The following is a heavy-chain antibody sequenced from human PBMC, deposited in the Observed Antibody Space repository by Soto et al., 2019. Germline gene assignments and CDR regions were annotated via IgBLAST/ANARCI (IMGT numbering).Heavy chain of an antibody. CDR2: MYNSGST. J-gene: IGHJ4*02. CDR1: GGSISSGDYY. V-gene: IGHV4-31*03. D-gene: IGHD2-15*01. Sequence: PSATLSLTCTVSGGSISSGDYYWNWIRQHPGKGLEWIGYMYNSGSTYYDTSLKSRVTISLDTSKNQCSLKLSSVTAADTAVYYCPRDRSGGSCYYDYGGQGTPVTVSS. CDR3: PRDRSGGSCYYDY.